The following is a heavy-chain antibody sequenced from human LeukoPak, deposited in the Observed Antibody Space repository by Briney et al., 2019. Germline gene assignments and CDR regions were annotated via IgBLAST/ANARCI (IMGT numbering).Heavy chain of an antibody. CDR3: ARDIRTMIAGSYFDL. CDR1: GFTFSSYG. CDR2: IWYDGKNK. V-gene: IGHV3-33*01. Sequence: GGSLRLSCAASGFTFSSYGMHWVRKAPGKGLERVAVIWYDGKNKYYADSLKGRFTISRDNSENTLYLQMNSLRAEDTAVYYCARDIRTMIAGSYFDLWGRGTLVTVSS. D-gene: IGHD3-22*01. J-gene: IGHJ2*01.